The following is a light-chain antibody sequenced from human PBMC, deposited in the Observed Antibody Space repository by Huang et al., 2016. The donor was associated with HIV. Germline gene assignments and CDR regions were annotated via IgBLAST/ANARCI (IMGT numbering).Light chain of an antibody. CDR3: QQSYTATWT. CDR1: QTMNNF. CDR2: SAS. Sequence: DILLTQSPSSLSASVGDRVTITCWASQTMNNFLNWYQQRPGKAPELLIYSASSLQSGGPSRLSGSGSGTDFTLTISSLQPEDFATYFCQQSYTATWTFGQGTVVNI. V-gene: IGKV1-39*01. J-gene: IGKJ1*01.